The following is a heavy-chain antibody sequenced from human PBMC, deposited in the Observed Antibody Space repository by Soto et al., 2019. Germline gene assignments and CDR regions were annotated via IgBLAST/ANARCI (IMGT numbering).Heavy chain of an antibody. Sequence: TLSLTCAVYGGSFSGYYWSWIRQPPGKGLEWIGEINHSGSTNYNPSLKSRVTISVDTSKNQFSLKLSSVTAADTAVYYCARGLRIAARSSRNFDYWGQGTLVTVSS. D-gene: IGHD6-6*01. CDR3: ARGLRIAARSSRNFDY. CDR1: GGSFSGYY. J-gene: IGHJ4*02. CDR2: INHSGST. V-gene: IGHV4-34*01.